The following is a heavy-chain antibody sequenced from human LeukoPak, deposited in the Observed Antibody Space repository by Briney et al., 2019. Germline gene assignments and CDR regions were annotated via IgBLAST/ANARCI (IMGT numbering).Heavy chain of an antibody. V-gene: IGHV4-59*01. CDR1: GGSISSYY. D-gene: IGHD3-22*01. J-gene: IGHJ4*02. Sequence: PSQTLSLTCTVSGGSISSYYWSWIRQPPGKGLEWIGYIYYSGSTNYNPSLKSRVTISVDTSKNQFSLKLSSVTAADTAVYYCARGSRPYYDSSGYWAYYFDYWGQGTLVTVSS. CDR2: IYYSGST. CDR3: ARGSRPYYDSSGYWAYYFDY.